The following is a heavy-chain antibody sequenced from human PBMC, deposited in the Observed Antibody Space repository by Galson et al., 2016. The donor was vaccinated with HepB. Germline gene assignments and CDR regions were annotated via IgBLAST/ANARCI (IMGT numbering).Heavy chain of an antibody. CDR3: VDV. CDR1: GGSVSSDNFY. V-gene: IGHV4-61*01. Sequence: ETLSLTCTVSGGSVSSDNFYWSWIRQPPGKGLEWVAYIYYNGYSNYNPSLKSRGTIAVDSSKNQVSLTLSSVTAADTAVYYGVDVWGQGTTVTVSS. J-gene: IGHJ6*02. CDR2: IYYNGYS.